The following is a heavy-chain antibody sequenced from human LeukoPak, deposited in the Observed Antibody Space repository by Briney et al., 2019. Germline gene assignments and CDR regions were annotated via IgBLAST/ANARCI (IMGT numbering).Heavy chain of an antibody. CDR1: GGSVSSSSNY. V-gene: IGHV4-39*01. D-gene: IGHD1-26*01. J-gene: IGHJ4*02. CDR3: ARQLYSGSFSHFDY. Sequence: PSETLSLTCSVSGGSVSSSSNYWGWIRQPPGKGLEGIGSIYYSGSTYYNPSLKSPVTISVDTSKNQFSLKLSSVTAADTAVYYCARQLYSGSFSHFDYWGQGTLVTVSS. CDR2: IYYSGST.